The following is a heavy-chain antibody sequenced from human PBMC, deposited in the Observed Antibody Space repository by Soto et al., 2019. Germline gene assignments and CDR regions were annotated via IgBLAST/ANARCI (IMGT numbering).Heavy chain of an antibody. CDR2: TYYRSKWYN. V-gene: IGHV6-1*01. D-gene: IGHD5-12*01. J-gene: IGHJ4*02. Sequence: SQTLSLTCAISGDSVSSNSAAWNWIRQSPSRGLEWLGRTYYRSKWYNDYAVSVKSRITINPDTSKNQFSLQLNSVTPEDTAVYYCARFSIGSGYVDSSFDYWGQGTLVTVSS. CDR1: GDSVSSNSAA. CDR3: ARFSIGSGYVDSSFDY.